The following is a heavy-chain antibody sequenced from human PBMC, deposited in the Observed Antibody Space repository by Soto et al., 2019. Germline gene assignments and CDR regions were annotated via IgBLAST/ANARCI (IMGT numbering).Heavy chain of an antibody. CDR2: IYYSGST. Sequence: KPSETLSLTCTVSGGSISSYYWSWIRQPPGKGLEWIGYIYYSGSTNYNPSLKSRVTISVDTSKNQFSLKLSSVTAADTAVYYCARGSITGTTHHGFDPWGQGTLVTVSS. J-gene: IGHJ5*02. CDR1: GGSISSYY. V-gene: IGHV4-59*01. D-gene: IGHD1-20*01. CDR3: ARGSITGTTHHGFDP.